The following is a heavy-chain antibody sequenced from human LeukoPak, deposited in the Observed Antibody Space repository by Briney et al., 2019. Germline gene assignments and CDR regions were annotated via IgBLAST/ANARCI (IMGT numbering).Heavy chain of an antibody. CDR3: AREGVQLGPNWFDP. CDR1: GYTFTGYY. Sequence: ASVKVSCKASGYTFTGYYMHWVRQAPGQGLEWMGWINPNSGGTNYAQKFQGRVTMTRDTSISTAYMELSRLRADDTAVYYCAREGVQLGPNWFDPWGQGTLVTVSS. CDR2: INPNSGGT. V-gene: IGHV1-2*02. J-gene: IGHJ5*02. D-gene: IGHD5-18*01.